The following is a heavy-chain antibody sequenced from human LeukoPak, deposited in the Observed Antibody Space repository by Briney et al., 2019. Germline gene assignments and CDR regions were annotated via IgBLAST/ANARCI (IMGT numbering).Heavy chain of an antibody. Sequence: GGSLRLSCAASGFTFSSYEMNWVRQAPGKRLEWVSYISSSGSTIYYADSVKGRFTISRDNAKNSLYLQMHSLRAEDTAVYYCARRGYYDSSGYDYWGQGTLVTVSS. V-gene: IGHV3-48*03. D-gene: IGHD3-22*01. CDR1: GFTFSSYE. J-gene: IGHJ4*02. CDR3: ARRGYYDSSGYDY. CDR2: ISSSGSTI.